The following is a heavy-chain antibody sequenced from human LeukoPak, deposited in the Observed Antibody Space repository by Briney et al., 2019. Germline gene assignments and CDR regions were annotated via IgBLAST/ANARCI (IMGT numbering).Heavy chain of an antibody. CDR1: GFTFSSFW. J-gene: IGHJ4*02. CDR3: ATTGHSSSWYYFDY. D-gene: IGHD6-13*01. CDR2: IKQDGSEK. V-gene: IGHV3-7*01. Sequence: GGSLRLSCAASGFTFSSFWMSWVRQAPGKRLEWVANIKQDGSEKYYIDSVKGRFTISRDNAKMSLDLQMNSLRAEDTALYYCATTGHSSSWYYFDYWGRGTLVAVSS.